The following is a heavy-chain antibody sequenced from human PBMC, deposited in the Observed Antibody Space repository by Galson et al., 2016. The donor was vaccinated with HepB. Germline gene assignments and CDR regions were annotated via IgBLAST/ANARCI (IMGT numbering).Heavy chain of an antibody. J-gene: IGHJ5*02. Sequence: SLRLSCAASGFTFENYWMGWVRQAPGKVLEWVASIKPDGTEKHYVDPVKGRFTISGDNAKTSLYLQMNSLRAEDTAVYYCARGTDYYYAGWFDPWGQGTLVTVSS. CDR2: IKPDGTEK. CDR3: ARGTDYYYAGWFDP. CDR1: GFTFENYW. D-gene: IGHD3-22*01. V-gene: IGHV3-7*01.